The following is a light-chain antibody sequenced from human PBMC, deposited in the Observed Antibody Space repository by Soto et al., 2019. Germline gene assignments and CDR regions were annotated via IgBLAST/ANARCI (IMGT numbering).Light chain of an antibody. V-gene: IGKV3D-15*01. CDR3: QQYNKWPRT. Sequence: EIVMTQSPATVSVFPGERATLSCRASQSVNIHLAWYQQKPGRAPRLLIYGASARATGIPDTFSGSGSGTEFTLTISSLQSEDFAVYYCQQYNKWPRTFGQGTKVDIK. CDR2: GAS. J-gene: IGKJ1*01. CDR1: QSVNIH.